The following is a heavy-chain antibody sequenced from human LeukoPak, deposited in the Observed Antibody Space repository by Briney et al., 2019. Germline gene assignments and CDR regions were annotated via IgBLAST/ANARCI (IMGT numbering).Heavy chain of an antibody. CDR3: ARVETYYYDSSGYYPLDY. V-gene: IGHV1-2*02. Sequence: ASVKVSCKASGYTFTGYYMHWVRQAPGQGLEWMGWINPNSGGTNYAQKFQGRVTMTRDTSISTAYMELSRLRSDDTAVYYCARVETYYYDSSGYYPLDYWGQGTLVTVSS. CDR1: GYTFTGYY. D-gene: IGHD3-22*01. J-gene: IGHJ4*02. CDR2: INPNSGGT.